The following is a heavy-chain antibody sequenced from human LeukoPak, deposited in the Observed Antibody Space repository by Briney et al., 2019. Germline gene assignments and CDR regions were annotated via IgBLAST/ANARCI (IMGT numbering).Heavy chain of an antibody. V-gene: IGHV3-21*01. Sequence: GGSLRLSCAASGFTLSSYSMNWVRQAPGKGLEWVSSISSSSSYIYYADSVKGRFTISRDNAKNSLYLQMNSLRAEDTAVYYCARDDACSSTSCPIDHWGQGTLVTVSS. CDR3: ARDDACSSTSCPIDH. J-gene: IGHJ4*02. CDR1: GFTLSSYS. CDR2: ISSSSSYI. D-gene: IGHD2-2*01.